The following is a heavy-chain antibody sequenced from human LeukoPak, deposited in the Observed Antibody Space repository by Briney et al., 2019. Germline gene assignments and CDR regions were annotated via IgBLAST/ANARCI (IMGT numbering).Heavy chain of an antibody. CDR1: GGSVSGYY. CDR2: VYYSGST. Sequence: SETLSLTCVVSGGSVSGYYWGWIRQPPGRGLEWIGYVYYSGSTNYNPSFKSRITISVDTSRNQFSLQLSSVTAADTAVYYCARAPRNSSTMLDFWGQGTLVTISS. V-gene: IGHV4-59*02. J-gene: IGHJ4*02. CDR3: ARAPRNSSTMLDF. D-gene: IGHD6-13*01.